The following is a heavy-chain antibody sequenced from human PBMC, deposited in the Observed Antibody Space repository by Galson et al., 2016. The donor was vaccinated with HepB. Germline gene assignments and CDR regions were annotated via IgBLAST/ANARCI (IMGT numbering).Heavy chain of an antibody. CDR1: GYTFTRYY. V-gene: IGHV1-46*03. CDR2: INPSGGST. D-gene: IGHD5-24*01. CDR3: ARVSGYSRTYYYHYYGMDV. J-gene: IGHJ6*02. Sequence: SVKVSCKASGYTFTRYYIHWARQAPGQGLEWMGRINPSGGSTTYAQKFQGRVTMTRDTSTSTVYMELSSLRSEDTAVYYCARVSGYSRTYYYHYYGMDVWGQGTTVTVSS.